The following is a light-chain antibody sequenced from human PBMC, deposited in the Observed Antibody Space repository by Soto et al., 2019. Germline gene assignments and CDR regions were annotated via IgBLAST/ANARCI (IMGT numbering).Light chain of an antibody. Sequence: DIVMTQSPDSLAVSLGERATINFKSSQSIFYISNNKNYLAWYQQKPGKAPKLLIYKASSLESGVPSRFSGSGSGTEFTLTISSLQPDDFATYYCQQYNSYSTTFGQGTKVDIK. J-gene: IGKJ1*01. V-gene: IGKV4-1*01. CDR2: KAS. CDR3: QQYNSYSTT. CDR1: QSIFYISNNKNY.